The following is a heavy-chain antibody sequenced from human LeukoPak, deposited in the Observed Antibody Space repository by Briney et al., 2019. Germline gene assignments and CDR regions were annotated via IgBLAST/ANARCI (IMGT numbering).Heavy chain of an antibody. CDR3: AKSPVSRYGSSAFDI. J-gene: IGHJ3*02. CDR2: ISGSGGST. V-gene: IGHV3-23*01. CDR1: GFSFTSYA. Sequence: GGSLRLSCAASGFSFTSYAMSWVRQAPGKGLEWVSAISGSGGSTYYADPVKGRFTISRDNSKNTLYLQMNSLRADDTAVYYCAKSPVSRYGSSAFDIWGQGTMVTVSS. D-gene: IGHD3-10*01.